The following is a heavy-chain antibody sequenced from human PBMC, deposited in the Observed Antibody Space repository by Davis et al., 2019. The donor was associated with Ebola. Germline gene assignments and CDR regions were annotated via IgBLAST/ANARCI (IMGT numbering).Heavy chain of an antibody. V-gene: IGHV3-13*01. Sequence: GESLKISCAASGFTFRSYDMHWVRQATGKVLEWVSAIGTAGDTYYPGSVKGRFTISRENAKNSLYLQMNSLRAGDTAVYYCTRARFGEWDFDYWGQGTLVTVSS. D-gene: IGHD3-10*01. CDR3: TRARFGEWDFDY. J-gene: IGHJ4*02. CDR2: IGTAGDT. CDR1: GFTFRSYD.